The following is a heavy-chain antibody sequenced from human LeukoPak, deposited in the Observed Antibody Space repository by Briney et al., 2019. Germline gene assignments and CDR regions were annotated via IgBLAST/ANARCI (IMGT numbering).Heavy chain of an antibody. CDR3: ARVQAGDFWSSYYTHHYYYYYMDV. V-gene: IGHV4-61*02. D-gene: IGHD3-3*01. J-gene: IGHJ6*03. Sequence: SETLSLTCTVSGGSISSGSYYWSWIRQPAGKGLEWIGRIYTSGSTNYNPSLKSRVTMSVDTSKNQFSLKVSSVTAADTAVYYCARVQAGDFWSSYYTHHYYYYYMDVWGKGTTVTVSS. CDR2: IYTSGST. CDR1: GGSISSGSYY.